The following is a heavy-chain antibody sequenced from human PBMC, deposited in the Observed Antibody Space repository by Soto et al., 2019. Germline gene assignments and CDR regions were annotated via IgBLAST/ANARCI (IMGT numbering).Heavy chain of an antibody. D-gene: IGHD2-15*01. J-gene: IGHJ3*02. V-gene: IGHV1-2*04. CDR3: ARGGLGYCSGGSCYSGAFDI. Sequence: QVQLVQSGAEVKKPGASVKVSCKASGYTFTGYYMHWVRQAPGQGLEWMGWINPNSGGTNYAQKFQGWVTMTRDTAISTAYMELSRLRSDDTDVYYCARGGLGYCSGGSCYSGAFDIWGQGTMVAVSS. CDR1: GYTFTGYY. CDR2: INPNSGGT.